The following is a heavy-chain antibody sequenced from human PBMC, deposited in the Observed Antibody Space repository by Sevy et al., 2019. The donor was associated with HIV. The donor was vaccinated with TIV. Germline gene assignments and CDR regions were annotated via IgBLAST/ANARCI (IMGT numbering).Heavy chain of an antibody. Sequence: ASVKVSCKASGYTFTSYDINWVRQATGQGLEWMGWMNPNSGNTGYAQKFQGRVTITRNTSISTAYMELSSLRSEDTAVYYCARAITGIAAADRYNWFDPWGQGTLVTVSS. CDR1: GYTFTSYD. CDR3: ARAITGIAAADRYNWFDP. CDR2: MNPNSGNT. V-gene: IGHV1-8*03. D-gene: IGHD6-13*01. J-gene: IGHJ5*02.